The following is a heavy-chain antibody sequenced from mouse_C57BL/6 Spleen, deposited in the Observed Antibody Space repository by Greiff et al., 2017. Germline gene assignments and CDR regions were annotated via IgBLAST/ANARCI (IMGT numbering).Heavy chain of an antibody. CDR3: ARHGGSTVVARYFDV. CDR2: ISNLAYSI. V-gene: IGHV5-15*01. CDR1: GFTFSDSG. Sequence: VQGVESGGGLVQPGGSLKLSCAASGFTFSDSGMAWVRQAPRKGPEWVAFISNLAYSIYYAATVTGRFTIFRQNAKTTLSLEMSSLRSEDTAMFYAARHGGSTVVARYFDVWGTGTTVTVSS. J-gene: IGHJ1*03. D-gene: IGHD1-1*01.